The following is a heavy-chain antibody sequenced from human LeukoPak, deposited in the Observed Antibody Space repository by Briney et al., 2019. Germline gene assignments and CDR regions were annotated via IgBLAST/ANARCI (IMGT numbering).Heavy chain of an antibody. CDR2: IYHSGST. CDR3: ARVVFGVVISSFDY. CDR1: GYSISSGYY. V-gene: IGHV4-38-2*02. Sequence: KPSETLSLTCTVSGYSISSGYYWGWIRPPPGKGLEGIGSIYHSGSTYYNPSLKSRVTISVDTSKNQFSLKLSSVTAADTAVYYCARVVFGVVISSFDYWGQGTLVTVSS. J-gene: IGHJ4*02. D-gene: IGHD3-3*01.